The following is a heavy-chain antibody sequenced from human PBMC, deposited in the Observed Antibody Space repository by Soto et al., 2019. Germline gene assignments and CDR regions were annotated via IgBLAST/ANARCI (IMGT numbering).Heavy chain of an antibody. J-gene: IGHJ5*02. Sequence: QVQLQESGPGLVKPSETLSLTCTVSGGSISGYYWSWIRQPPGKGLAWIGYIIYDGNTNYNPSLTGRVTISLDTSKNQCSLKLSSVTAAGTAVYYCARDQGWQSGWCDPWGQGTLVTVSS. CDR2: IIYDGNT. D-gene: IGHD6-19*01. V-gene: IGHV4-59*01. CDR3: ARDQGWQSGWCDP. CDR1: GGSISGYY.